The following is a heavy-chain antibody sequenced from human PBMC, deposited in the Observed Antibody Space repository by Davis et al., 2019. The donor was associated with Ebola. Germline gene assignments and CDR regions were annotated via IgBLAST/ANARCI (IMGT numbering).Heavy chain of an antibody. CDR2: IYPGDSDT. J-gene: IGHJ4*02. CDR1: GYSFTSHW. V-gene: IGHV5-51*01. Sequence: PGGSLRLSCKGSGYSFTSHWIGWVRQMPGKGLEWMGIIYPGDSDTRYSPSFQGQVTIPADKSISTAYLQWSGLKASVSARYYCAGRAFADREDFDDWGQGTMVTVSS. D-gene: IGHD1-26*01. CDR3: AGRAFADREDFDD.